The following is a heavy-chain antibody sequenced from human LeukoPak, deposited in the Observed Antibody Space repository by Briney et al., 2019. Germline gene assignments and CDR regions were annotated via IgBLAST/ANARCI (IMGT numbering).Heavy chain of an antibody. J-gene: IGHJ4*02. CDR1: GGSISSGSYY. CDR2: IYTSGST. Sequence: PSQTLSLTCTVSGGSISSGSYYWSWIRQPAGKGLERIGRIYTSGSTNYNPSLKSRVTISVDTSKNQFSLKLSSVTAADTAVYYCAREYDSWSGLDYWGQGTLVTVSS. D-gene: IGHD3-3*01. CDR3: AREYDSWSGLDY. V-gene: IGHV4-61*02.